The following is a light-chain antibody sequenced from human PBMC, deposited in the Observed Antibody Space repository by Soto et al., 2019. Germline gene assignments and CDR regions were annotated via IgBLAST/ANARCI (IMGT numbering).Light chain of an antibody. CDR2: EVT. Sequence: QSALTQPPSASGSPGQSVTISCTGTSSDVGGYNFVSWYQQYPGKAPKLMIYEVTKRPSGVPDRFSGSKSGNTASLTVSGLXXEDEXXYYCTSYAGSNNHVFGTGTKLTVL. J-gene: IGLJ1*01. CDR1: SSDVGGYNF. V-gene: IGLV2-8*01. CDR3: TSYAGSNNHV.